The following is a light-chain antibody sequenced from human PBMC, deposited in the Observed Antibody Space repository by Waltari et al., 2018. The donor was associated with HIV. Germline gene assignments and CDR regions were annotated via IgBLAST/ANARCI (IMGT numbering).Light chain of an antibody. CDR3: QQYDNWLGT. Sequence: ETVMTQSPVTLSVSPGERVTLSCRASQTVNSNLAWYQQKLGKAPRLLFYDASTRATGTPARFSGSGSGTEFTLTVSSLQPEDFAVYYCQQYDNWLGTFGPGTKV. V-gene: IGKV3D-15*01. J-gene: IGKJ3*01. CDR2: DAS. CDR1: QTVNSN.